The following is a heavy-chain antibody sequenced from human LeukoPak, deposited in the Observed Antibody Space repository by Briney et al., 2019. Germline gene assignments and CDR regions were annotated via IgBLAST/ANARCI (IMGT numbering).Heavy chain of an antibody. CDR2: IKQDGSEK. CDR3: ARVPIAVAGFYYYYMDV. J-gene: IGHJ6*03. Sequence: GGSLRLSCAASGFIFSTPWMSWVRQAPGKGLEWVANIKQDGSEKYYVDSVKGRFTISRDNAKNSLYLQMNSLRAEDTAVYYCARVPIAVAGFYYYYMDVWGKGTTVTVSS. V-gene: IGHV3-7*01. D-gene: IGHD6-19*01. CDR1: GFIFSTPW.